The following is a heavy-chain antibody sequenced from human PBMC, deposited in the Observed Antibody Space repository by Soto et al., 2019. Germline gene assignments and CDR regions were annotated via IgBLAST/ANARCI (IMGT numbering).Heavy chain of an antibody. CDR3: ARHPGGRGYYYGMDV. J-gene: IGHJ6*02. Sequence: ASVKVSCKASGGTFSSYAISWVRQAPGQGLEWMGGIIPIFGTANYAQKFQGRVTITADESTSTAYMELSSLRSEDTAVYYCARHPGGRGYYYGMDVWGQGTKVT. CDR1: GGTFSSYA. CDR2: IIPIFGTA. V-gene: IGHV1-69*13. D-gene: IGHD2-15*01.